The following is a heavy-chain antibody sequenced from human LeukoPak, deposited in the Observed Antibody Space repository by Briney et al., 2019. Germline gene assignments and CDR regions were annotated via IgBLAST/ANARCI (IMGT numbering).Heavy chain of an antibody. J-gene: IGHJ5*02. D-gene: IGHD3-10*01. Sequence: GGSLRLSCAASGFTFSSYWMSWVRQAPGKGLEWVANIKQDGSEKYYVDSVKGRFTISRDNAKNSLYLQMNSLRAEDTAVYYCAREAGTRDSNWFDPWGQGTLVTVSS. CDR1: GFTFSSYW. CDR2: IKQDGSEK. CDR3: AREAGTRDSNWFDP. V-gene: IGHV3-7*01.